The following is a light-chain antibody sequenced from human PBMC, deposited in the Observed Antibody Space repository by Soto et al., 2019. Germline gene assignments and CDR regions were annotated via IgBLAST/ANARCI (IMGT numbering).Light chain of an antibody. V-gene: IGKV3-15*01. CDR3: QQYNNWIT. Sequence: EIVMTQSPATLSVSPGERAILSCRASQSISINLAWYQQKPGQAPRLLIYAASNRATGVPARFSGSWSGTGFTLTISSLQSEDFAVYYCQQYNNWITFGQGTRLEIK. CDR1: QSISIN. J-gene: IGKJ5*01. CDR2: AAS.